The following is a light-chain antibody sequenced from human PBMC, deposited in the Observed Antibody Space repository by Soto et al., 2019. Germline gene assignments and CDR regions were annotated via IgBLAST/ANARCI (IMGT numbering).Light chain of an antibody. J-gene: IGLJ1*01. CDR1: SSDVGGYNY. Sequence: QSVLTQPASVSGSPGQSITISCTGTSSDVGGYNYFSWYQQHTGKAPKLMIYEVSNRPSGVSNRFSGSKSGNTASLTISGLQAEDEADYYCSSYTSSSTLYVFGTGTKVTVL. CDR3: SSYTSSSTLYV. V-gene: IGLV2-14*01. CDR2: EVS.